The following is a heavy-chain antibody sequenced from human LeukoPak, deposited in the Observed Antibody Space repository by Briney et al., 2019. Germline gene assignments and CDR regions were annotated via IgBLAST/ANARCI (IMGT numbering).Heavy chain of an antibody. V-gene: IGHV3-20*04. CDR1: GFTFDDYG. CDR2: INWNGGST. D-gene: IGHD1-26*01. CDR3: AKVWAGSGSYPTDY. Sequence: GESLRLSCAASGFTFDDYGMSWVRQAPGKGLEWVSGINWNGGSTGYADSVKGRFTICRDNAKNSLYLQMNSLRAEDTAVYYCAKVWAGSGSYPTDYWGQGTLVTVSS. J-gene: IGHJ4*02.